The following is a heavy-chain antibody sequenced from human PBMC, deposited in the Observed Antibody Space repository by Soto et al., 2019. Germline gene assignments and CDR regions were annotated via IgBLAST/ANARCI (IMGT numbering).Heavy chain of an antibody. CDR2: IDHSGST. Sequence: PSETLSLTCAVSGGSISSSKWWSWVRQPPGKGLEWIGEIDHSGSTNYNPSLKSRVTISVDKSENQVSLKLNSVTAADTAVYYCASEWIHGHWGQGTLVTVSS. J-gene: IGHJ4*02. CDR1: GGSISSSKW. CDR3: ASEWIHGH. V-gene: IGHV4-4*02. D-gene: IGHD5-18*01.